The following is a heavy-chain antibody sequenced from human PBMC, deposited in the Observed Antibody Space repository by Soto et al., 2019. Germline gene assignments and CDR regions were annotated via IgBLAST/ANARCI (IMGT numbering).Heavy chain of an antibody. CDR2: ISAYNGNT. CDR1: GYTFTSYG. CDR3: ARLLPHRGYSGYDY. J-gene: IGHJ4*02. V-gene: IGHV1-18*01. D-gene: IGHD5-12*01. Sequence: ASVKVSCKASGYTFTSYGISWVRQAPGQGLEWMGWISAYNGNTNYAQKLQGRVTMTTDTSTSTAYMELRSLRSDDTAVYYCARLLPHRGYSGYDYWGQGTLVTVSS.